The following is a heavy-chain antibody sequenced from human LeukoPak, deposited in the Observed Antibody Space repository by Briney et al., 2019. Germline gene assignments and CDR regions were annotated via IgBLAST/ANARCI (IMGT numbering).Heavy chain of an antibody. J-gene: IGHJ4*02. CDR2: IYPGDSDT. CDR3: AIQRGGYCSGGSCYSSRYAFDY. V-gene: IGHV5-51*01. D-gene: IGHD2-15*01. Sequence: GESLKISCKGSGNSFTSYWIGWVRQMPGKGLEWMGIIYPGDSDTRYSPSFQGQVTISADKSISTAYLQWSSLKASDTAMYYCAIQRGGYCSGGSCYSSRYAFDYWGQGTLVTVSS. CDR1: GNSFTSYW.